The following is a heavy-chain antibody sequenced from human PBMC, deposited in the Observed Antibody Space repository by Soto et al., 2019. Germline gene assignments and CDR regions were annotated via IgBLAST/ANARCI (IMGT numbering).Heavy chain of an antibody. CDR3: AREKYTVSNSYFDS. V-gene: IGHV4-4*07. Sequence: QVQLQESGPGLVKPSETLSLTCTVSGGSVSTYYWTWIRQPAVKGLEWIGRMYPRGNTNYNPSLSSRVSMSVDTSKNQFSLNLSSVTAADTAVYYCAREKYTVSNSYFDSWGQGTLVTVSS. J-gene: IGHJ4*02. CDR2: MYPRGNT. D-gene: IGHD1-26*01. CDR1: GGSVSTYY.